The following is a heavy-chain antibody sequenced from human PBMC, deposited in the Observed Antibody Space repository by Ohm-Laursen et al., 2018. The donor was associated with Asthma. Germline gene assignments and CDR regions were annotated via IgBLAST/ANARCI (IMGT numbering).Heavy chain of an antibody. V-gene: IGHV4-59*01. D-gene: IGHD2-15*01. Sequence: GTLSLTCAVSGGSISSYYWSWIRQPPGKGLEWIGYIYYSGSTNYNPSLKSRVTISVDTSKNQFSLKLSSVTAADTAVYYCATDAHCSGGSCYTTSFYYGMDVWGQGTTVTVSS. CDR1: GGSISSYY. CDR3: ATDAHCSGGSCYTTSFYYGMDV. J-gene: IGHJ6*02. CDR2: IYYSGST.